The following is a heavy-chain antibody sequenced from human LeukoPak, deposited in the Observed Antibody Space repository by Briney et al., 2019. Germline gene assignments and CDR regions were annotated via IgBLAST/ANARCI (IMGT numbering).Heavy chain of an antibody. Sequence: GGSLRLSCAASGFTFNNYAMSWVRQAPGKGLEWVSAISGSGGSTFYADSVKGRFTISRDNSKNTLYLQMNSLRAEDTAVYYCAKDRQYSYRYPVYFEYWGQGTLVTVSS. CDR2: ISGSGGST. CDR3: AKDRQYSYRYPVYFEY. CDR1: GFTFNNYA. V-gene: IGHV3-23*01. J-gene: IGHJ4*02. D-gene: IGHD5-18*01.